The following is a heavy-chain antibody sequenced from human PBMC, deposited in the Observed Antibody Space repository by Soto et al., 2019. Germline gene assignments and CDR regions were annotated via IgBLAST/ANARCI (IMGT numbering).Heavy chain of an antibody. CDR1: GFTFDDYA. Sequence: GGTLRLSCAASGFTFDDYAMHWVRQAPGKGLEWVSGISWNSGSIGYADSVKGRFTISRDNAKNSLYLQMNSLRAEDTALYYCAKGGRYCISTSCSRYYGMTSGAKGPRSPSP. V-gene: IGHV3-9*01. CDR2: ISWNSGSI. J-gene: IGHJ6*02. D-gene: IGHD2-2*01. CDR3: AKGGRYCISTSCSRYYGMTS.